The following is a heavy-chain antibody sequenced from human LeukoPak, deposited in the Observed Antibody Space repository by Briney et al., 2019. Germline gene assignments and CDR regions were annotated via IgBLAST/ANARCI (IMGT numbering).Heavy chain of an antibody. Sequence: TSETLSLTCTVSGGSISSSSYYWGWIRQPPGKGLEWIGSIYYSGSTYYNPSLKSRVTISVDTSKNQFSLKLSSVTAADTAVYYCARVSAAAGTDPDYWGQGTLVTVSS. D-gene: IGHD6-13*01. V-gene: IGHV4-39*07. CDR3: ARVSAAAGTDPDY. J-gene: IGHJ4*02. CDR1: GGSISSSSYY. CDR2: IYYSGST.